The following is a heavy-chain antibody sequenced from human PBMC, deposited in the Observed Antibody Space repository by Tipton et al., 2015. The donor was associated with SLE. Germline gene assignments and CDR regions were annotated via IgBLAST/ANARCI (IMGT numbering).Heavy chain of an antibody. J-gene: IGHJ4*02. Sequence: TLSLTCTVSGGSISSSSYYWGWIRQPPGKGLEWIGSIYYSGSTYYNPSLKSRVTISVDTSKNQFSLKLSSVTAADTAVYYCARLHPVYSGGDYWGQGTLVTVSS. CDR3: ARLHPVYSGGDY. D-gene: IGHD1-14*01. CDR2: IYYSGST. CDR1: GGSISSSSYY. V-gene: IGHV4-39*01.